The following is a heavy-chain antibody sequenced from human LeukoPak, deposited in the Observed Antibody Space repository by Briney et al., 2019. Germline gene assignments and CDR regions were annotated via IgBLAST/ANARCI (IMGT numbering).Heavy chain of an antibody. D-gene: IGHD2-2*01. Sequence: SETLSLTCAVSGGSISGTNWWSWVRQPPWKGLEWIGEIYYSGSTNYNPSLKSRVTISVDKSKNQFSLKLSSVTAADTAVYYCAGGYCSSTSCPYYYYYMDVWGKGTTVTVSS. J-gene: IGHJ6*03. CDR2: IYYSGST. V-gene: IGHV4-4*02. CDR3: AGGYCSSTSCPYYYYYMDV. CDR1: GGSISGTNW.